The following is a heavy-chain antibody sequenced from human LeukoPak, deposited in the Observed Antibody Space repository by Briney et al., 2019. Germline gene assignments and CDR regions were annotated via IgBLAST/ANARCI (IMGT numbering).Heavy chain of an antibody. J-gene: IGHJ4*02. CDR1: GYAFTNYV. CDR2: INAGNGDT. V-gene: IGHV1-3*01. D-gene: IGHD2-21*01. Sequence: ASVKVSCTASGYAFTNYVMHWVGRAPGQRPEWLGWINAGNGDTKYSQNFQCRVTITRDTSASTAYMELSSLTSEDTALYYCARDDCGDTCYPGGYWGQGTLVTVSS. CDR3: ARDDCGDTCYPGGY.